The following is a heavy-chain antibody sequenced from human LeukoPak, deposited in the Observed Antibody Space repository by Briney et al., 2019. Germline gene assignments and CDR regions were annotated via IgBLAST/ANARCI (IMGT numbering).Heavy chain of an antibody. CDR2: IYYSGST. J-gene: IGHJ4*02. CDR3: ARGDVVVVAAIPD. V-gene: IGHV4-30-4*01. D-gene: IGHD2-15*01. Sequence: SETLSLTCTVSRGSSSSGDYCWSWIRQPPGKGLEWIGYIYYSGSTYYNPSLKSRVTISVDTSKNQFSLKLSSVTAADTAVYYCARGDVVVVAAIPDWGQGTLVTVSS. CDR1: RGSSSSGDYC.